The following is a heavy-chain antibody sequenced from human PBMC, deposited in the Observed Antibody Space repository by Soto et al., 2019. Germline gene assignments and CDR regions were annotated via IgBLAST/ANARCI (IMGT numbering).Heavy chain of an antibody. CDR3: ARRQYLDY. Sequence: EVQLVESGGGLVQPGRSLRLSCTASGFTFGEYAMSWFRQAPGKGLEWVGYIRSKGFGGTTGYAASVKGRFTISRDDSKSIAYLQMDSLEAEDTAVYYCARRQYLDYWGQGILVTVSS. CDR2: IRSKGFGGTT. J-gene: IGHJ4*02. V-gene: IGHV3-49*03. CDR1: GFTFGEYA.